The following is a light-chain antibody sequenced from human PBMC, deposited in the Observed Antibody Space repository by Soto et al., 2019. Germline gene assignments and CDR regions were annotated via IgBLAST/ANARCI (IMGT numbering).Light chain of an antibody. V-gene: IGKV3D-15*01. CDR2: DAS. CDR1: QSVDND. J-gene: IGKJ4*01. Sequence: EIVMAQSPATLSVSPGDRATLSCRASQSVDNDLAWYQQKPGQPPRLLIYDASTRATGIPARFSVSQSGTEFTLTISSLLSEDVAVYFCQQYNNWPLTFGGGTKVETK. CDR3: QQYNNWPLT.